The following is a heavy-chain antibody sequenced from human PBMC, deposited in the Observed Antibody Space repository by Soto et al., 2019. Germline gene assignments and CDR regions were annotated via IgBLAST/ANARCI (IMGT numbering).Heavy chain of an antibody. CDR1: GDTISTGGYS. CDR3: ASETYGEYGGYFDP. CDR2: TYHSVNP. V-gene: IGHV4-30-2*01. J-gene: IGHJ5*02. D-gene: IGHD4-17*01. Sequence: QLQLQESGSRLVKSSETLSLTCAVSGDTISTGGYSWAWIRQPPGQALEWIGHTYHSVNPYYNAALASRVIISVARSKNQFSLKLSSVTAADTAVYYCASETYGEYGGYFDPWGQGTLVTVSS.